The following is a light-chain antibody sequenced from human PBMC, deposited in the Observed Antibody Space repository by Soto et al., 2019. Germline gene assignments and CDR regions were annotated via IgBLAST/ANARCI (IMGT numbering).Light chain of an antibody. Sequence: QSVLTQPPSVSAAPGQKVTTSCSGGSSTIGNYYVSWHQQLPGTAPKLLIYENDKRPSGIPDRFSGSKSGTSATLGITGLQTGDEADYYCGTWDSSLSIFVFGTGTKVTVL. J-gene: IGLJ1*01. CDR2: END. CDR1: SSTIGNYY. V-gene: IGLV1-51*02. CDR3: GTWDSSLSIFV.